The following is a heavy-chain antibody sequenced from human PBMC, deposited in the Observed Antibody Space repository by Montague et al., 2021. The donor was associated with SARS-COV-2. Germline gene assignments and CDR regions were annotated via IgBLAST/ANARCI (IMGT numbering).Heavy chain of an antibody. CDR2: IYNDGDXGEKI. J-gene: IGHJ4*02. V-gene: IGHV4-39*02. CDR1: AGSISGNSYF. D-gene: IGHD2-15*01. CDR3: AGLPRGGLVVD. Sequence: SETLSLTCAVSAGSISGNSYFWGWIRQSPGKGLEWIGSIYNDGDXGEKIYYNPPFQSRVTLSLDTTRNSFSLNSTYVTAADMALYHCAGLPRGGLVVDWGQGTQVTVSP.